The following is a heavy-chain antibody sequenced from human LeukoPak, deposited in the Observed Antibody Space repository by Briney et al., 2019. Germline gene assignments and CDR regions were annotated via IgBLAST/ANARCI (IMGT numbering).Heavy chain of an antibody. CDR2: IYYSGST. CDR3: ARNEMATIHWYFDL. D-gene: IGHD5-24*01. J-gene: IGHJ2*01. CDR1: GGSISRSSYY. Sequence: PSETLSLTCTVSGGSISRSSYYWGWIRQPPGKGLEWIGSIYYSGSTYYNPSLKSRVTISVDTSKNQFSLKLSSVTAADTAVYYCARNEMATIHWYFDLWGRSTLVTVSS. V-gene: IGHV4-39*07.